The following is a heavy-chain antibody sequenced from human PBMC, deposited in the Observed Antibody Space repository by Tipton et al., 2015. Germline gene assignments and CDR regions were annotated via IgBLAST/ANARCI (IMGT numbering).Heavy chain of an antibody. D-gene: IGHD3/OR15-3a*01. CDR2: FVPFSGIA. J-gene: IGHJ6*02. CDR3: ATRTRTDTFFYYGVDV. V-gene: IGHV1-69*17. CDR1: GGNFNNFA. Sequence: QSGPEVKRSGSSVHVSCTASGGNFNNFAISWVRQAPGQGLEWMGGFVPFSGIAQYAQKFQGRLTITADTSTTTAYMELRSLTPADTAAYFCATRTRTDTFFYYGVDVWGQGTTVTVSS.